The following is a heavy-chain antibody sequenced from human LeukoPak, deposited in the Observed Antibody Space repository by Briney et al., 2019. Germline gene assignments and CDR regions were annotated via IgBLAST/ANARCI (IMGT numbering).Heavy chain of an antibody. Sequence: PSETLSLTCTVSGGSISSYYWRRIRQPPGKGLEWIGYIYYSGSTNYNPSLKSRVTISVDTSKNQFSLKLSSVTAADTAVYYCARVPQATYYDFWSGPVDAFDIWGQGTMVTVSS. V-gene: IGHV4-59*01. CDR1: GGSISSYY. J-gene: IGHJ3*02. CDR2: IYYSGST. CDR3: ARVPQATYYDFWSGPVDAFDI. D-gene: IGHD3-3*01.